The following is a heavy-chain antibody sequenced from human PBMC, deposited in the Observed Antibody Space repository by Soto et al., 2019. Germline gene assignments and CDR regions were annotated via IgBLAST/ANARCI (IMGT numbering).Heavy chain of an antibody. CDR2: IYPGDSDT. D-gene: IGHD3-9*01. J-gene: IGHJ6*02. CDR3: ASSGTLRSFIYGMDV. CDR1: GNSFTSYW. Sequence: GESLKISCKGSGNSFTSYWIGWVRQMPGKGLEWMGIIYPGDSDTRYSPSFQGQVTISADKSISTAYLQWSSLKASDTAMYYCASSGTLRSFIYGMDVWGQGTTVTVSS. V-gene: IGHV5-51*01.